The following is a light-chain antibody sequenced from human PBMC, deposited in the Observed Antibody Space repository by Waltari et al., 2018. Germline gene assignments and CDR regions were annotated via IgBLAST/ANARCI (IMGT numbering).Light chain of an antibody. J-gene: IGKJ1*01. V-gene: IGKV1-NL1*01. CDR3: QQYYFTSLT. CDR2: AAC. CDR1: QRISNS. Sequence: EIQMTQSPSSPSASVGERLPITCRASQRISNSLAWYQQKPGKAPNLLFYAACRLESGVPSRFSGSGSGTDYTLTINSLQPEDFATYFCQQYYFTSLTFGQGTKVEIK.